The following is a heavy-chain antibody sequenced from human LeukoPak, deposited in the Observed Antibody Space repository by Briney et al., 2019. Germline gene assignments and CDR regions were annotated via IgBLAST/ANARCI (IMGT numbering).Heavy chain of an antibody. CDR2: IRQDSSEK. J-gene: IGHJ3*01. V-gene: IGHV3-7*03. Sequence: GGSLRLSCVASEFSLSIYWMSWVRQAPGKGLEWVANIRQDSSEKYYVGCVRGRFTISRDKDEKSLYLQMDTLCAEDTALDFCARDLAAAAGLGTFDLWGQGTMVIVSS. CDR1: EFSLSIYW. D-gene: IGHD6-13*01. CDR3: ARDLAAAAGLGTFDL.